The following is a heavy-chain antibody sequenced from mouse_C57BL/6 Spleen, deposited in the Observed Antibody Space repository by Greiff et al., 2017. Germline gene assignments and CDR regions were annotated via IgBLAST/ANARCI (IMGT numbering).Heavy chain of an antibody. CDR1: GYTFTSYW. CDR3: AKGAGDFDY. J-gene: IGHJ2*01. CDR2: IHPNSGST. D-gene: IGHD4-1*01. V-gene: IGHV1-64*01. Sequence: QVQLKQPGAELVKPGASVKLSCKASGYTFTSYWMHWVKQRPGQGLEWIGMIHPNSGSTNYNEKFKSKATLTVDKSSSTAYMHISSLTSEDSAVYYCAKGAGDFDYWGQGTTLTVSS.